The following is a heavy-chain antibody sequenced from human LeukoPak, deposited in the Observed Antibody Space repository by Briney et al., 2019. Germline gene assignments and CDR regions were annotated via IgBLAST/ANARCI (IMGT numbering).Heavy chain of an antibody. CDR2: ISSSGSTI. V-gene: IGHV3-11*01. CDR3: ARERAADYYGSGTTPY. D-gene: IGHD3-10*01. CDR1: GFTFSDYY. Sequence: GGSLRLSCAASGFTFSDYYMSWIRQAPGKGLEWVSYISSSGSTIYYADSVKGRFTISRDNAKNSLYLQMNSLRAEDTAVYYCARERAADYYGSGTTPYWGQGTLVTVSS. J-gene: IGHJ4*02.